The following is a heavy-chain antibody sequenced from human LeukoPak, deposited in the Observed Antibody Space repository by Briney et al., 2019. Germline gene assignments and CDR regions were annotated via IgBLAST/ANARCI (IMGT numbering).Heavy chain of an antibody. CDR2: IWYDGSNR. CDR3: ARGTGAKRYYFDL. J-gene: IGHJ4*02. CDR1: GFSLSNYG. V-gene: IGHV3-33*01. Sequence: PGMSLRLSCAASGFSLSNYGVHWVRQAPGKGLAWVTGIWYDGSNRYYADSVKGRITVSRDTSRNTLDLEINSLRVDDTAIYYCARGTGAKRYYFDLWGQGIMVTVSS. D-gene: IGHD2-2*01.